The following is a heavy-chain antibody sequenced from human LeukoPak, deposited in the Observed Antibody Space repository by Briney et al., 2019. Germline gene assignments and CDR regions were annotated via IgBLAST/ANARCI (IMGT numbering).Heavy chain of an antibody. V-gene: IGHV4-39*07. D-gene: IGHD3-10*01. CDR1: GFTFSSYE. CDR3: ARVTMVRGVSVFDY. Sequence: SGGSLRLSCAASGFTFSSYEMNWVRQPPGKGLEWIGSIYYSGSTYYNPSLKSRVTISVDTSKNQFSLKLSSVTAADTAVYYCARVTMVRGVSVFDYWGQGTLVTVSS. CDR2: IYYSGST. J-gene: IGHJ4*02.